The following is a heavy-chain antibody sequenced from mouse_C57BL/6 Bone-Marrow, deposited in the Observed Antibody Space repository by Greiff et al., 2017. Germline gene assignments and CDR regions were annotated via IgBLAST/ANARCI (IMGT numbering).Heavy chain of an antibody. CDR1: GFTFSDYG. V-gene: IGHV5-17*01. D-gene: IGHD1-1*01. Sequence: EVMLVESGGGLVKPGGSLKLSCAASGFTFSDYGMHWVRQAPEKGLEWVAYISSGSSTIYYADTVKGRFTISRDNAKTTLFLQMTSLRSEDTAMYYYARRGTTVVARGRAIDYWGQGTSVTVSS. J-gene: IGHJ4*01. CDR2: ISSGSSTI. CDR3: ARRGTTVVARGRAIDY.